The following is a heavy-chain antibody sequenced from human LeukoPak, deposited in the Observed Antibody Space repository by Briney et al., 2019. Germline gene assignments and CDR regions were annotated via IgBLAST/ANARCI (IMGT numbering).Heavy chain of an antibody. CDR1: GFTFSGYW. Sequence: PGGSLRLSCAASGFTFSGYWMSWVRQAPGKGLEWVANINQDAGDKYYVDSVKGRFTISRDNVNHSLYLQMNSLRAEDTAVYYCARVSMGDYDILTGYPDDLYYYGMDVWGQGTTVTVSS. J-gene: IGHJ6*02. CDR2: INQDAGDK. V-gene: IGHV3-7*01. D-gene: IGHD3-9*01. CDR3: ARVSMGDYDILTGYPDDLYYYGMDV.